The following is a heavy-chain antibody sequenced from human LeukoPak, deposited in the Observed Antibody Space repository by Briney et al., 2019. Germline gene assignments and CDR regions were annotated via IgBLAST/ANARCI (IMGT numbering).Heavy chain of an antibody. CDR3: ARARSYYFDY. V-gene: IGHV4-59*01. CDR1: GGSISSYY. Sequence: PSETLSLTCTVSGGSISSYYWRWIRQPPGKGLEWIGYIYYSGSTTYNPSLKSRFPISVDTSKNQFSLKLSSVTAADTAVYYCARARSYYFDYWGQGTLVTVSS. CDR2: IYYSGST. J-gene: IGHJ4*02.